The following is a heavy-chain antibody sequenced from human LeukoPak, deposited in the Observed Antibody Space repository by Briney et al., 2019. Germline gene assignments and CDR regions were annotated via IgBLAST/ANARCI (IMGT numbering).Heavy chain of an antibody. CDR3: ARASSRYCSGGSCYSPDDAFDI. CDR1: GGSISSYY. CDR2: IYYSGST. V-gene: IGHV4-59*01. J-gene: IGHJ3*02. D-gene: IGHD2-15*01. Sequence: SETLSLTCTVSGGSISSYYWCWIRQPPGKGLEWIGYIYYSGSTNYNPSLKSRVTISVDTSKNQFSLKLSSVTAADTAVYYCARASSRYCSGGSCYSPDDAFDIWGQGTMVTVSS.